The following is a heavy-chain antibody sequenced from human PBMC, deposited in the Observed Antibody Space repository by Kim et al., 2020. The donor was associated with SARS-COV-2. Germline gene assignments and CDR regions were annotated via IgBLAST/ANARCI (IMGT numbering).Heavy chain of an antibody. J-gene: IGHJ4*02. CDR1: GGSFSGYY. CDR3: ARVTMVRGANYFDY. Sequence: SETLSLTCAVYGGSFSGYYWSWIRQPPGKGLEWIGEINHSGSTNYNPSLKSRVTISVDTSKNQFSLKLSSVTAADTAVYYCARVTMVRGANYFDYWGQGTLVTVSS. V-gene: IGHV4-34*01. CDR2: INHSGST. D-gene: IGHD3-10*01.